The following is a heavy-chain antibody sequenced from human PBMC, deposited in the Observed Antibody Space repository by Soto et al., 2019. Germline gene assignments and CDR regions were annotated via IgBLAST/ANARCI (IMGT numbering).Heavy chain of an antibody. CDR3: ARDFGRSGSYYNGDY. Sequence: GGSLRLSCAASGFTFSSYGMHWVRQAPGKGLEWVAVIWYDGSNKYYADSVKGRFTISRDNSKNTLYPQMNSLRAEDTAVYYCARDFGRSGSYYNGDYWGQGTLVTVSS. D-gene: IGHD3-10*01. CDR1: GFTFSSYG. J-gene: IGHJ4*02. V-gene: IGHV3-33*01. CDR2: IWYDGSNK.